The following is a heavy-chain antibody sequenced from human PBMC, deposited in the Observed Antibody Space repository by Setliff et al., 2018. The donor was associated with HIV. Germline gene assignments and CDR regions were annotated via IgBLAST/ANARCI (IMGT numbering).Heavy chain of an antibody. J-gene: IGHJ4*02. V-gene: IGHV4-39*07. CDR3: AGHGNIVVVTSFDY. D-gene: IGHD2-21*02. CDR1: GGSISTSNYY. Sequence: SETLSLTCTVSGGSISTSNYYWGWVRQPPGKGLEWVGNVDYTGSTYYNPSLKSRVTISVDTSKNQCSLRLNSVTAAETAVYYCAGHGNIVVVTSFDYCGQGTLVTAPQ. CDR2: VDYTGST.